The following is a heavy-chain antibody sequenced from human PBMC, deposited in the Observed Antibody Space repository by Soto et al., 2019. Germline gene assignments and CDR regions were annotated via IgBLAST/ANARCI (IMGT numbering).Heavy chain of an antibody. D-gene: IGHD3-22*01. CDR3: GVGLVVLSYYYYGVDV. CDR1: GYTFTSYD. CDR2: MNPNSGNT. V-gene: IGHV1-8*01. J-gene: IGHJ6*02. Sequence: ASVKVSCKASGYTFTSYDINWVRQATGQGLEWMGWMNPNSGNTGYAQKFQGRVTMTRNTSISTAYMELSSLRSEDTAVYYCGVGLVVLSYYYYGVDVWGQGTTVTVSS.